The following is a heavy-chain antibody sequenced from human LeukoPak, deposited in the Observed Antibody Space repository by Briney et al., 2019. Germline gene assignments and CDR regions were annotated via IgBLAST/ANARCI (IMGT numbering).Heavy chain of an antibody. Sequence: PSETLSLTCTVSGGSISSYYWSWIRQPPGKGLEWIGYIYYSGSTNYNPSLKSRVTISVDTSKNQFSLKLSSVTAADTAVYYCARDTRYSSGSDIWGQGTMVTVSS. V-gene: IGHV4-59*01. CDR3: ARDTRYSSGSDI. D-gene: IGHD6-19*01. J-gene: IGHJ3*02. CDR2: IYYSGST. CDR1: GGSISSYY.